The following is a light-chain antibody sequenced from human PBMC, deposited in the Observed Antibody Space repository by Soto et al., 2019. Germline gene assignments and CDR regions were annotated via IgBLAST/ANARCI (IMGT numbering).Light chain of an antibody. CDR3: QQYGDSPPWT. Sequence: EIVLTQSPGTLSLSPGERATLSCRASQSVSSNYLAWFQHKPGQAPRLLIYGASSRATGIPDRFSGSGSGTDFTLTISRLEPEDFAVYYCQQYGDSPPWTFGHGTKVEIK. CDR2: GAS. J-gene: IGKJ1*01. CDR1: QSVSSNY. V-gene: IGKV3-20*01.